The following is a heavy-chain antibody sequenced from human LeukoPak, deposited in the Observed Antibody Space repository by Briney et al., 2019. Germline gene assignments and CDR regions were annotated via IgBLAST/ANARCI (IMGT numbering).Heavy chain of an antibody. V-gene: IGHV5-51*01. Sequence: GESLKISCKGSGYSFTSYWIGWVRQMPGKGLEWMGIIYPGDSDTRYSPSFQGQVTISADKSISTAYLQWSSLKASDTAMYYCARPAGGIRSRGYFDYWGQGTLVTVSS. CDR3: ARPAGGIRSRGYFDY. CDR2: IYPGDSDT. D-gene: IGHD1-14*01. CDR1: GYSFTSYW. J-gene: IGHJ4*02.